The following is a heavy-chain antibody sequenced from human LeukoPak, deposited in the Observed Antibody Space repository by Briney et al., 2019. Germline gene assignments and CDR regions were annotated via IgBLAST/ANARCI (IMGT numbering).Heavy chain of an antibody. D-gene: IGHD4-17*01. CDR2: ITGSSRTM. Sequence: GGSLRLSCAASGFTFSAYNMNWVRQAPGKGLERVSYITGSSRTMSYADSVKGRFTISRDNAKNSLFLQMNSLRDEDTAVYYCARPSAVTLDYWGLGTLVTVSS. V-gene: IGHV3-48*02. CDR3: ARPSAVTLDY. J-gene: IGHJ4*02. CDR1: GFTFSAYN.